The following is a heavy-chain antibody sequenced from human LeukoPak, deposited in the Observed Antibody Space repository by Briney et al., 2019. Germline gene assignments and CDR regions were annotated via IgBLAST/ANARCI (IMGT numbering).Heavy chain of an antibody. V-gene: IGHV1-69*04. J-gene: IGHJ3*02. CDR1: GGTFSNYA. CDR2: IIPILGIA. CDR3: AREGLEWEPHAFDI. D-gene: IGHD1-26*01. Sequence: SVKVSCKASGGTFSNYALSWVRQAPGQRLEWMGRIIPILGIANYAQKFQGRVTITADKSTSTAYMELSSLRSEDTAVYYCAREGLEWEPHAFDIWGQGTMVTVSS.